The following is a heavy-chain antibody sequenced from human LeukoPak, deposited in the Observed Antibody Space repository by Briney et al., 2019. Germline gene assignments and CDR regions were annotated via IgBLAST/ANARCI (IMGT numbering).Heavy chain of an antibody. CDR2: MNPNSGNT. CDR1: GYTFTSYD. J-gene: IGHJ4*02. Sequence: GASVKVSCKASGYTFTSYDINWVRQATGQGLEWMGWMNPNSGNTGYAQKFQGRVTITRNTSISTAYMELSSLRSEDTAVYYCALYYYDSSGYIADYWGQGTLVTVSS. CDR3: ALYYYDSSGYIADY. V-gene: IGHV1-8*03. D-gene: IGHD3-22*01.